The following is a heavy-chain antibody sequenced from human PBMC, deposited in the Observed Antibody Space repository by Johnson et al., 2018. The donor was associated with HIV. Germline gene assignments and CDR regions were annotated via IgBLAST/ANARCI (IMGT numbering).Heavy chain of an antibody. V-gene: IGHV3-74*01. CDR1: GFTFSDYY. D-gene: IGHD6-13*01. CDR2: MNGDGSST. CDR3: AREQELIGERAFDI. J-gene: IGHJ3*02. Sequence: VQLVESGGGVVQPGRSLRLSCAASGFTFSDYYMSWIRQAPGKGLVWVSRMNGDGSSTTYADSVKGRFTISRDNAKNTLYLQMNSLRVEDTAVYYCAREQELIGERAFDIWGQGTMVTVSS.